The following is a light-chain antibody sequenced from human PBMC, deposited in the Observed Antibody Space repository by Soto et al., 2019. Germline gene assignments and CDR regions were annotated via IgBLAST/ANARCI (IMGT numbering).Light chain of an antibody. J-gene: IGLJ1*01. CDR1: SSNIGAGYD. V-gene: IGLV1-40*01. CDR2: GNS. Sequence: QSVLTQPPSVSGAPGQRVTISCTGSSSNIGAGYDVHWYQQLPGTAPKLLIYGNSNRPSGVPDRFSGSKSGTSASLAITGLKAEDEGDYYCQPYDSSLSGYVCGTGTKVRVL. CDR3: QPYDSSLSGYV.